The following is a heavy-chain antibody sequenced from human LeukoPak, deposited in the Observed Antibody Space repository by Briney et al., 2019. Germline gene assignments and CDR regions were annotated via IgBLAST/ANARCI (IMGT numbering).Heavy chain of an antibody. CDR1: GFTFSSYS. CDR3: ARALYYYDSSGYDPLGY. J-gene: IGHJ4*02. V-gene: IGHV3-48*04. Sequence: PGGSLRLSCAASGFTFSSYSMNWVRQAPGKGLEWVSYISSSGSTIYYADSVKGRFTISRDNAKNSLYLQMNSLRAEDTAVYYCARALYYYDSSGYDPLGYWGQGTLVTVSS. CDR2: ISSSGSTI. D-gene: IGHD3-22*01.